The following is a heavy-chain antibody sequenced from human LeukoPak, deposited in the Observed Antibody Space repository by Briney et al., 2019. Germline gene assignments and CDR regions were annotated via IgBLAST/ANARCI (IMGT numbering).Heavy chain of an antibody. D-gene: IGHD3-16*01. CDR2: IYHSGNT. CDR1: GYSISSGYY. CDR3: ARGALSFRY. V-gene: IGHV4-38-2*02. J-gene: IGHJ4*02. Sequence: SETLSLTCTVSGYSISSGYYWGWIRQPPGKGLEWIGSIYHSGNTYYNPSLKSRVTISVDTSKNQFSLKLSSVTAADTAVYYCARGALSFRYWGQGTLVTVSS.